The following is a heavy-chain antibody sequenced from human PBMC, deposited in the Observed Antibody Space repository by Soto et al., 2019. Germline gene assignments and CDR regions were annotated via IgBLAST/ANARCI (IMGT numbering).Heavy chain of an antibody. CDR3: ERDREQLASYYYGLDV. J-gene: IGHJ6*02. CDR1: GFSFTTHG. Sequence: QVQLVESGGGVVQPGTSLRLSCAASGFSFTTHGMHWVRQAPGKGLEWVAVIWYDGSNKYYADSVKGRFTISRDNFKNTMYLQLDSLRAEDTGIYYWERDREQLASYYYGLDVWGQGTTVTVSS. D-gene: IGHD6-6*01. V-gene: IGHV3-33*01. CDR2: IWYDGSNK.